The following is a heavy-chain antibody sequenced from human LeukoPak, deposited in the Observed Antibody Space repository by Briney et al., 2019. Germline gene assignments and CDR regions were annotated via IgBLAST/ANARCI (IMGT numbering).Heavy chain of an antibody. Sequence: SVKVSCKASGGTFSSYAISWVRQAPGQGLEWMGGIIPIFGTANYAQKLQGRVTMTTDTSTSTAYMELRSLRSDDTAVYYCARGGYYYDSSGYYRNWGQGTLVTVSS. CDR2: IIPIFGTA. D-gene: IGHD3-22*01. CDR1: GGTFSSYA. V-gene: IGHV1-69*05. CDR3: ARGGYYYDSSGYYRN. J-gene: IGHJ4*02.